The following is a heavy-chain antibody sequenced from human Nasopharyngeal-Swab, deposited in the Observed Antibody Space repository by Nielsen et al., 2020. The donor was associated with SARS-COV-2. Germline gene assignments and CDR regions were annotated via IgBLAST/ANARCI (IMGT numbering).Heavy chain of an antibody. V-gene: IGHV3-74*01. CDR3: ARARITIRGIDAFDI. J-gene: IGHJ3*02. CDR2: INSDGSST. Sequence: VRQAPGKGLVWVSRINSDGSSTSYADSVKGRFTISRDNAKNTLYLQMNSLRAEDTAVYYCARARITIRGIDAFDIWGQGTMVTVSS. D-gene: IGHD3-10*01.